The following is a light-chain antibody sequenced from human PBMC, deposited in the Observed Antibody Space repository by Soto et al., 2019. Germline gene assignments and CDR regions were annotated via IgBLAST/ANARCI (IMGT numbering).Light chain of an antibody. CDR2: DNT. CDR3: SSYGGRG. CDR1: SSYAL. Sequence: QSALTQPASVSGSPGQSITISCTVTSSYALVSWFQYHPGKAPKLVMYDNTKRPSGVSERLSGSRSDNTASLIITGLQTDDEADYYCSSYGGRGFGGGTQLTVL. V-gene: IGLV2-23*01. J-gene: IGLJ2*01.